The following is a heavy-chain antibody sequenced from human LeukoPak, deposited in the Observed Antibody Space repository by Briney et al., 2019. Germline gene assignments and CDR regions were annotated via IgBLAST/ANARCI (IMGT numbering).Heavy chain of an antibody. V-gene: IGHV3-53*01. CDR1: GGSISSSSYY. CDR2: IYSGGNT. CDR3: ARRAGEYSHPYDY. D-gene: IGHD2-15*01. J-gene: IGHJ4*02. Sequence: HASETLSLTCTVSGGSISSSSYYWGWVRQAPGKGLEWVSFIYSGGNTHYSDSVTGRFTISRDNSKNTLYLQMNSLRAEDTAIYYCARRAGEYSHPYDYWGQGTLVTVSS.